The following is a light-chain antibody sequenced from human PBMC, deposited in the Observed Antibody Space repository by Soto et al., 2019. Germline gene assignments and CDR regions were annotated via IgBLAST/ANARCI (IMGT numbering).Light chain of an antibody. CDR2: DVS. V-gene: IGLV2-11*01. CDR3: CSYAGSYYV. J-gene: IGLJ1*01. CDR1: SSDVGGYNY. Sequence: QSALTQPRSVSGSPGQSVTISCTGTSSDVGGYNYVSWYQQHPGKAPKLMIYDVSKRPSGVPDRFSGSKSGNTASLTISGLHAEDEADYFCCSYAGSYYVFGTATKLTVL.